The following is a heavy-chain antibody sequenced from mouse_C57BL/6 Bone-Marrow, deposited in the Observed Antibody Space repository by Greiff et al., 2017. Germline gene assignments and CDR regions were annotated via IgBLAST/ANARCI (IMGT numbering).Heavy chain of an antibody. Sequence: VQLVESGPELVKPGASVKLSCKASGYTFTSYDINWVKQRPGQGLEWIGWIYPRDGSTKYNEKFKGKATLTVDTSSSTAYMELHSLTSEDSAVYFCARLEFAGSSGDWYFDVWGTGTTVTVSS. J-gene: IGHJ1*03. V-gene: IGHV1-85*01. D-gene: IGHD1-1*01. CDR1: GYTFTSYD. CDR2: IYPRDGST. CDR3: ARLEFAGSSGDWYFDV.